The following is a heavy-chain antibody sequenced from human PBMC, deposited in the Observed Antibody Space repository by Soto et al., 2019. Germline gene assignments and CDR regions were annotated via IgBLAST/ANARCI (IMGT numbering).Heavy chain of an antibody. CDR2: LSRGDER. J-gene: IGHJ6*02. D-gene: IGHD3-16*01. CDR1: GAPITTTKW. V-gene: IGHV4-4*02. Sequence: QVQLQESGPGLVKPSETLFLTCTVSGAPITTTKWWAWVRLPPGKGLEWIGELSRGDERSSNPSLEGRFTMSLDKSNNHFSLKLTSVTAADPAIYYCATQTISYTWGVWGRGTSVTVSS. CDR3: ATQTISYTWGV.